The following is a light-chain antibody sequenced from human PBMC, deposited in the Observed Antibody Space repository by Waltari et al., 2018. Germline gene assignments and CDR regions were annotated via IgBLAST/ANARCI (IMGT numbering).Light chain of an antibody. Sequence: QSVLTQPPSVSATPGQRVTISCSGSISNIGSATVNWYQHLPGTAPRLVMFSDFQRPSGVPERLSGSTAGTSASLAISGLQSDDEAVYFCSTWDHSLKGPVFGGGTKLTVL. J-gene: IGLJ2*01. CDR2: SDF. CDR3: STWDHSLKGPV. V-gene: IGLV1-44*01. CDR1: ISNIGSAT.